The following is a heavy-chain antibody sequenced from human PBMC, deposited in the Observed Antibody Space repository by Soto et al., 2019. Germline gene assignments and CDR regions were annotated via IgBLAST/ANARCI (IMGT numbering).Heavy chain of an antibody. V-gene: IGHV3-30*18. CDR2: ISYDGSNK. J-gene: IGHJ4*02. CDR3: AKDGPVATIWPSGIDY. D-gene: IGHD5-12*01. CDR1: GFTFSSYG. Sequence: QVQLVESGGGVVQPGRSLRLSCAASGFTFSSYGMHWVRQAPGKGLEWVAVISYDGSNKYYADSVKGRFTISRDNSKNTLYLQMNSLRAEDTAVYYCAKDGPVATIWPSGIDYWGQGTLVTVSS.